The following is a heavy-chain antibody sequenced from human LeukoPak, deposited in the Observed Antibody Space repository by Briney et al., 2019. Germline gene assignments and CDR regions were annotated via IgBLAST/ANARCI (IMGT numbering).Heavy chain of an antibody. V-gene: IGHV3-23*01. D-gene: IGHD3-3*01. J-gene: IGHJ4*02. CDR1: GFTFSSYA. Sequence: GGSLRLSCAASGFTFSSYAMSWVRQAPGKGLEWVSAISGSGGSTYYADSVKGRFTISRDNSKNTLYLQMNSLRAEDTAVYYCAKDNDFWSGYYADPLDYWGQGTLVTVSS. CDR3: AKDNDFWSGYYADPLDY. CDR2: ISGSGGST.